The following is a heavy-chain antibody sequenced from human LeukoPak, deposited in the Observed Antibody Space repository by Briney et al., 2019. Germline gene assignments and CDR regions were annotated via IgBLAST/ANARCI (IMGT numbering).Heavy chain of an antibody. Sequence: GGSLRLSCAASKFTFGSYWMTWVRQAPGKGLEWVANIKQDGSEKYYVDSVKGRFTISRDNAKNSLYLQMNSLRAEDTAVYYCARKTSSGPFDSWGQGTLVTVSS. D-gene: IGHD3-22*01. CDR2: IKQDGSEK. J-gene: IGHJ5*01. CDR3: ARKTSSGPFDS. CDR1: KFTFGSYW. V-gene: IGHV3-7*03.